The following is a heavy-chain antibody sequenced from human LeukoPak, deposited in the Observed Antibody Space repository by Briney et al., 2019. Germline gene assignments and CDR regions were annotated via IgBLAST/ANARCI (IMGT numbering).Heavy chain of an antibody. CDR3: ARQQPAFDY. CDR2: ISSSGSTI. CDR1: GFTFSSYE. Sequence: PGRSLRLSCAASGFTFSSYEMNWVRQAPGKGLEWVSYISSSGSTIFYADSVKGRFTISRDNAKDSLYLQMNSLRAEDTAVYYCARQQPAFDYWGQGTLVTVSS. J-gene: IGHJ4*02. V-gene: IGHV3-48*03. D-gene: IGHD6-13*01.